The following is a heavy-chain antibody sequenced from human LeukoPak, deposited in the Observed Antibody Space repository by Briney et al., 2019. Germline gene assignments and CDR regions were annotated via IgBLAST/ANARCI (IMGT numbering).Heavy chain of an antibody. CDR2: INNDGTTT. J-gene: IGHJ1*01. D-gene: IGHD3-10*01. CDR1: GFTFSGAW. CDR3: ARVSGPGMNEYFHL. Sequence: GGSLRLSCAASGFTFSGAWLHWVRQAPGKGLVWVSRINNDGTTTKYADSVKGRFTISRDNAKNTLYLQMNSLRAEDTAVYYCARVSGPGMNEYFHLWGPGTLVTVSS. V-gene: IGHV3-74*01.